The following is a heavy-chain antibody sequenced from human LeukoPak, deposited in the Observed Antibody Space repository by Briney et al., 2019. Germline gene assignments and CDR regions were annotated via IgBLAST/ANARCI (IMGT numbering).Heavy chain of an antibody. J-gene: IGHJ4*02. V-gene: IGHV3-7*01. Sequence: GGSLRLSCAASGFTFSSYAMSWVRQAPGKGLEWVANIKQDGSEKFYVDSVKGRFTISRDNAKKSLYLQMNSLRVEDTAVYYCARVQGSSGPGIFEYWGQGTQVTVSS. D-gene: IGHD6-19*01. CDR1: GFTFSSYA. CDR2: IKQDGSEK. CDR3: ARVQGSSGPGIFEY.